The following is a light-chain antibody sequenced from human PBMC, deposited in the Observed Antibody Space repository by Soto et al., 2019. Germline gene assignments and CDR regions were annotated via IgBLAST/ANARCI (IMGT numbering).Light chain of an antibody. Sequence: EIVMTQSPATLSVSPGERVTLSCRASQSLTRNLAWYQHKPGQSPRLLIYDGSNRATGIPARFSGSGSGTDFTLTISRLEPEDFALYYCQQYKTFGQGTKVDIK. J-gene: IGKJ1*01. CDR1: QSLTRN. CDR3: QQYKT. CDR2: DGS. V-gene: IGKV3D-15*01.